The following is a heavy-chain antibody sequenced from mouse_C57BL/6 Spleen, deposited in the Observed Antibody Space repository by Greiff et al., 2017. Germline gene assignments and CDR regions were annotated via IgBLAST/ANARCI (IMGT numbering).Heavy chain of an antibody. J-gene: IGHJ1*03. CDR3: ASLRDWYFDV. Sequence: VQLQQSGPELVKPGASVKISCKASGYSFTGYYMNWVKQSPEKSLEWIGEINPSTGGTTYNQKFKAKATLTVDKSSSTAYMQLKSLTSEDSAVYYCASLRDWYFDVWGTGTTVTVSS. CDR2: INPSTGGT. CDR1: GYSFTGYY. V-gene: IGHV1-42*01. D-gene: IGHD2-12*01.